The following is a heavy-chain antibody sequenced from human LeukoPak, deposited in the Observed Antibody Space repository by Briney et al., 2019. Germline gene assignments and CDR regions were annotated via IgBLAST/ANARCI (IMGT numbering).Heavy chain of an antibody. CDR2: ISGSGGST. J-gene: IGHJ4*02. CDR3: ARYDRSGLDY. CDR1: GFTFSSYG. Sequence: GGSLRLSCAASGFTFSSYGMSWVRQAPGKGLEWVSAISGSGGSTYYADSVKGRFTISRDNAKNSLYLQMNSLRAEDTALYYCARYDRSGLDYWGQGTLVTVSS. D-gene: IGHD3-22*01. V-gene: IGHV3-23*01.